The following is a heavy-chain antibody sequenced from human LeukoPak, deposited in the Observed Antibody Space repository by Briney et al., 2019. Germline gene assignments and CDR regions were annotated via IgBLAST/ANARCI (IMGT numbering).Heavy chain of an antibody. V-gene: IGHV1-69*13. CDR2: IIPIFGTA. CDR1: GGTFSSYA. Sequence: ASVKVSCKASGGTFSSYAISWVRQAPGQGLEWMGGIIPIFGTANYAQKFQGRVTITADESTSTAYMELSSLRSEDTAVYYCARRPYGPRLYYFDYRGQGTLVTVSS. CDR3: ARRPYGPRLYYFDY. J-gene: IGHJ4*02. D-gene: IGHD3-10*01.